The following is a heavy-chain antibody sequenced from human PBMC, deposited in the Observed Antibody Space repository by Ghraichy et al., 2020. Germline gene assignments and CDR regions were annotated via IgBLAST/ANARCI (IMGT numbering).Heavy chain of an antibody. CDR2: ISFDGSNK. J-gene: IGHJ6*02. D-gene: IGHD1-26*01. Sequence: GGSLRLSCAASGFTFSNYSMHWVRQAPGNGLEWVAVISFDGSNKYYADSVKGRFTISRDNSKNTLYLQMNSLRVEDTAVYYCAREGVEATRWTMDVWGQGTTVTVSS. CDR1: GFTFSNYS. CDR3: AREGVEATRWTMDV. V-gene: IGHV3-30-3*01.